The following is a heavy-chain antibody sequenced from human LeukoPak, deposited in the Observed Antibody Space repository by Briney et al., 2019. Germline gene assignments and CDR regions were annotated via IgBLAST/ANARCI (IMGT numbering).Heavy chain of an antibody. Sequence: PGGSLRLSCAASGFTFSSYAMHWVRQAPGKGLEWVAVISYDGSNKYYADSVKGRFTISRDNSKNTLYLQMNSLRAEDTAVYYCARDGYSSGWYGVNYYYYYMDVWGKGTTVTVSS. CDR2: ISYDGSNK. CDR3: ARDGYSSGWYGVNYYYYYMDV. J-gene: IGHJ6*03. V-gene: IGHV3-30-3*01. CDR1: GFTFSSYA. D-gene: IGHD6-19*01.